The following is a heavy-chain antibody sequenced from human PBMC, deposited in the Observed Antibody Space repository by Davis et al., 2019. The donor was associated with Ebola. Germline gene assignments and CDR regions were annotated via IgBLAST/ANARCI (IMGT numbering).Heavy chain of an antibody. D-gene: IGHD3-3*01. CDR3: AKDGTEIKIFGVANWFDS. CDR1: GFTFSSYA. J-gene: IGHJ5*01. V-gene: IGHV3-23*01. Sequence: PGGSLRLSCAASGFTFSSYAMSWVRQAPGKGLEWVSAISGSGGSTYYADAVRGRFTISRDNSNNKVYLQMNNVRGEDTATYFCAKDGTEIKIFGVANWFDSWGPGILVTVSS. CDR2: ISGSGGST.